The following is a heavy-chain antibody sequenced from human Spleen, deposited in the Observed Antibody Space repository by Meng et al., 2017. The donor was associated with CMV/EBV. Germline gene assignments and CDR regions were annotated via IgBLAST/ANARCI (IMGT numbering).Heavy chain of an antibody. CDR2: VSAYNGDT. CDR3: ARDSHSALNWFDP. D-gene: IGHD3-10*01. CDR1: AYTFTSYG. J-gene: IGHJ5*02. V-gene: IGHV1-18*01. Sequence: KDSAYTFTSYGISWVRQAPGQGLEWMGWVSAYNGDTNYAQNLQGRVTMTTDTSTSTAYMELRSLRSGDTAVYFCARDSHSALNWFDPWGQGTLVTVSS.